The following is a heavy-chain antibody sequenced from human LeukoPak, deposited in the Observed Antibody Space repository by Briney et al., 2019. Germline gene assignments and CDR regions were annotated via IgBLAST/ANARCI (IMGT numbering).Heavy chain of an antibody. D-gene: IGHD3-3*01. J-gene: IGHJ1*01. Sequence: GGSLRLSCAASGFTFSSYAMSWVRQAPGKGLEWVGRIKSKADGGTTDYTAPVKGRFTISEDDSKNTLYLQMNSLKTEDTAVYYCTTGAFFGGQGTLVTVSS. CDR3: TTGAFF. V-gene: IGHV3-15*01. CDR1: GFTFSSYA. CDR2: IKSKADGGTT.